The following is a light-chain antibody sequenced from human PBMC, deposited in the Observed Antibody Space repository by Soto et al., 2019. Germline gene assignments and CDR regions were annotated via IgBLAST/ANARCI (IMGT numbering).Light chain of an antibody. CDR2: DVS. V-gene: IGLV2-14*03. CDR3: CSYTGSSTPVV. CDR1: SSDVVGYNY. Sequence: QSVLTQPASVSGSPGQSITISCTGTSSDVVGYNYVSWYQQHPGKAPKLMIYDVSNRPSGVSNRFSGSKSGNTASLTISGLQAEYEADYYCCSYTGSSTPVVFGGGTKLTVL. J-gene: IGLJ2*01.